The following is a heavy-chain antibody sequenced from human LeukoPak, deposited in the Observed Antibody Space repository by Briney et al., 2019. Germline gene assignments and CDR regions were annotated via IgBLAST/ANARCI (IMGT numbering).Heavy chain of an antibody. CDR3: ARDGFSRFPGYFDY. CDR2: ISSSGSTI. Sequence: GGSLRPSFAASGFTFSSYEMNGVRQAPGKGREWVSYISSSGSTIYYADSVKGRFTISRDNAKNSLYLQMNSLRAEDTAVYYCARDGFSRFPGYFDYWGQGTLVTVSS. J-gene: IGHJ4*02. D-gene: IGHD2/OR15-2a*01. CDR1: GFTFSSYE. V-gene: IGHV3-48*03.